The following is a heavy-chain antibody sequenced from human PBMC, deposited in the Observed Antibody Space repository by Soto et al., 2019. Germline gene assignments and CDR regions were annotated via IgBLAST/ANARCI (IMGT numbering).Heavy chain of an antibody. J-gene: IGHJ4*02. CDR2: INAGNGNT. Sequence: QVQLVQSGAEEKKPGASVKVSCKASGYTFTSYAMHWVRQAPGQRLEWMGWINAGNGNTKYSQKFQGRVIITRNRSASTAYMELSSLRSEDTAVYYGAGSIVVATDLDYWGQGTLVTVSS. CDR1: GYTFTSYA. CDR3: AGSIVVATDLDY. D-gene: IGHD2-21*02. V-gene: IGHV1-3*05.